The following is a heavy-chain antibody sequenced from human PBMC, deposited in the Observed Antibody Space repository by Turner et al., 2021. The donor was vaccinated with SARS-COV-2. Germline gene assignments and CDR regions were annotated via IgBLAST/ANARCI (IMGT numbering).Heavy chain of an antibody. CDR1: GFTFSSYV. V-gene: IGHV3-21*01. J-gene: IGHJ3*02. CDR2: ISSSSSYI. CDR3: ARARWHYYDSSGYYPDAFDI. D-gene: IGHD3-22*01. Sequence: EVQLLESGGGLVQPGGSLRLSCAASGFTFSSYVMSWVRQAPGKGLEWVSSISSSSSYIYYADSVKGRFTISRDNAKNSLYLQMNSLRAEDTAVYYCARARWHYYDSSGYYPDAFDIWGQGTMVTVSS.